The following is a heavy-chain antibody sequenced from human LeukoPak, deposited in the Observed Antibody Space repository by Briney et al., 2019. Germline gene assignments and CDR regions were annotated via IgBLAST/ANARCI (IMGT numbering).Heavy chain of an antibody. V-gene: IGHV2-5*02. CDR2: VYWDDDK. D-gene: IGHD3-10*01. J-gene: IGHJ4*02. Sequence: SGPTLVKPTQTLTLTCTFSGFSLSTSGVGVGXXXXPPGKTLEWLALVYWDDDKRYSPSLKSRLTITKDTSKNQVVLTMTNMDPVDTATYYCAHTRLWFGELHFDYWGQGTLVTVSS. CDR3: AHTRLWFGELHFDY. CDR1: GFSLSTSGVG.